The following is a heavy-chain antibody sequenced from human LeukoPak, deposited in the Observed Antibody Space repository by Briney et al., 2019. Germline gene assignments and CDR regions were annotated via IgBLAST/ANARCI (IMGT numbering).Heavy chain of an antibody. CDR1: GGSISSYY. CDR2: IYTSGST. V-gene: IGHV4-4*07. J-gene: IGHJ1*01. D-gene: IGHD4-17*01. CDR3: ARDRVDDYGDYFQY. Sequence: SETLSLTCTVSGGSISSYYWSWIRQPAGKGLEWIGRIYTSGSTKYNPSLKSRVTISVDTSKNQISLKLSSVTAADTAVYYCARDRVDDYGDYFQYWGQGTLVTVSS.